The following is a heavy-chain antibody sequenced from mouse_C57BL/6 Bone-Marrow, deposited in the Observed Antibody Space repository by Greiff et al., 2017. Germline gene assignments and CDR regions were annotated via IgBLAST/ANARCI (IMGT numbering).Heavy chain of an antibody. J-gene: IGHJ2*01. D-gene: IGHD1-1*01. CDR1: GYTFTSYG. V-gene: IGHV1-81*01. Sequence: LVESGAELARPGASVKLSCKASGYTFTSYGISWVKQSTGQGLEWIGEIYPRSGNTYYNEKFKGKATLTADKSSSTAYMELRSLTSEDSAVYFCARDYYGSSYGYFDYWGQGTTLTVSS. CDR3: ARDYYGSSYGYFDY. CDR2: IYPRSGNT.